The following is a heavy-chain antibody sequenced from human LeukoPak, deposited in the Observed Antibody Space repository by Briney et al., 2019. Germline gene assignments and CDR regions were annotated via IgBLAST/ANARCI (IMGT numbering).Heavy chain of an antibody. CDR2: IYSGGST. CDR1: GFTFSSYA. V-gene: IGHV3-53*01. CDR3: ARDPFHYYDSSGYRDY. Sequence: GGSLRLSCAASGFTFSSYAMSWVRQAPGKGLEWVSVIYSGGSTYYAGSVKGRFTISRDNSKNTLYLQMNSLRAEDTAVYYCARDPFHYYDSSGYRDYWGQGTLVTVSS. J-gene: IGHJ4*02. D-gene: IGHD3-22*01.